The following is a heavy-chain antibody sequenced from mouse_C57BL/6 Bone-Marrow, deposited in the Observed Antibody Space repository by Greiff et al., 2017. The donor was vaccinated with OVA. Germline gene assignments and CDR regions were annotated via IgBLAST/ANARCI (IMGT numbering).Heavy chain of an antibody. J-gene: IGHJ2*01. D-gene: IGHD2-2*01. CDR2: INPSTGGT. CDR1: GYSFTGYY. CDR3: ARGGAMVTTTGYFDY. Sequence: EVQLQQSGPELVKPGASVKISCKASGYSFTGYYMNWVKQSPEKSLEWIGEINPSTGGTTYNQKFKAKATLTVDKSSSTAYMQLKSLTSEDSAVYYCARGGAMVTTTGYFDYWGQGTTLTVSS. V-gene: IGHV1-42*01.